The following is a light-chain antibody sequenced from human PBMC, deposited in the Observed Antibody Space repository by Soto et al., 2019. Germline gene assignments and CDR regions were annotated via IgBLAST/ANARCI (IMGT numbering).Light chain of an antibody. CDR3: QQYGSSPLIN. CDR2: GVS. J-gene: IGKJ5*01. V-gene: IGKV3-20*01. Sequence: EIVLTQSPGTLSLSPGQRATLSCRASQRLSASDIAWYQQKPGQAPKFLIYGVSSRATGIPDRFSGSGSGTDFTLTISGLEPEDFAVYHCQQYGSSPLINFGQGTRLEIK. CDR1: QRLSASD.